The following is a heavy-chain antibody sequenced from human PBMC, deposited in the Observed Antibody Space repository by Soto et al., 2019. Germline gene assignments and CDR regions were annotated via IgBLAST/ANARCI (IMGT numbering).Heavy chain of an antibody. CDR3: ARDLTRYCSGGGCYHSYYYYYGMDV. D-gene: IGHD2-15*01. V-gene: IGHV3-21*01. Sequence: AGSLRLSCAASGFTFSSYSMNWVRQAPGKGLEWVSSISSSSSYKYYAASVKGRFTISRDNAKNSLYLQMNSLRAEDTAVYYCARDLTRYCSGGGCYHSYYYYYGMDVWGQGTTVTVSS. CDR1: GFTFSSYS. CDR2: ISSSSSYK. J-gene: IGHJ6*02.